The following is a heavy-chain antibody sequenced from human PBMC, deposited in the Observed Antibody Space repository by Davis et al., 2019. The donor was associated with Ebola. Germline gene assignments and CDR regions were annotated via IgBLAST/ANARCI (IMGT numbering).Heavy chain of an antibody. Sequence: MPSETLSLTCTVSGGSISGYQWAWIRQPPGKGLDYVGHIFNSGTASYNSALKSRVTISLDKSSNQFSLKLNSVTAADTAIYFCARDHMGSLDNWGQGTLVTGSS. V-gene: IGHV4-59*01. CDR2: IFNSGTA. J-gene: IGHJ4*02. CDR1: GGSISGYQ. CDR3: ARDHMGSLDN. D-gene: IGHD1-26*01.